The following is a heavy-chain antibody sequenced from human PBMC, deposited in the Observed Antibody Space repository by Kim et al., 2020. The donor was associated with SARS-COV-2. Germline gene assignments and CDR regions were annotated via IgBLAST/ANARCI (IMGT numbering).Heavy chain of an antibody. CDR2: IKQDGSEK. Sequence: GGSLRLSCAVSGFTFSSYWMSWVRQAPGKGLEWVANIKQDGSEKYYVDSVKGRFTISRDNAKNSLYLQMNSLRAEDTAVYYCARGLKPVRSWENWSGPWGQRTLVTVSS. J-gene: IGHJ5*02. CDR3: ARGLKPVRSWENWSGP. CDR1: GFTFSSYW. D-gene: IGHD6-13*01. V-gene: IGHV3-7*01.